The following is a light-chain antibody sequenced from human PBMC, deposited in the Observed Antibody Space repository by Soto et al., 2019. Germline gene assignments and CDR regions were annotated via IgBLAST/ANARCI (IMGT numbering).Light chain of an antibody. J-gene: IGKJ2*01. CDR1: QSVRTW. Sequence: DIPMTQSPSTVSASVGDGVTITCRASQSVRTWLAWYQQKPGKAPKLLIYDASTLESGVSSGFSGSGSGTEFTLTISSLQPDDFATYYCQQYNSYPYTFGQGTKLEIK. CDR2: DAS. CDR3: QQYNSYPYT. V-gene: IGKV1-5*01.